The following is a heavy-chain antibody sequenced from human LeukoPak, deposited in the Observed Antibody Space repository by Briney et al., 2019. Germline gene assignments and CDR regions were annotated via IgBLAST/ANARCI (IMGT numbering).Heavy chain of an antibody. CDR1: GFTFSGSA. Sequence: GGSLRLSCAASGFTFSGSALHWVRRASGRGLEWVGRIRSTANGYATAYAASVKGRFTISRDDSKNTAYLQMDSLKTEDTAVYYCTGNYYGSGSYADFDYWGQGTLVTVSS. D-gene: IGHD3-10*01. V-gene: IGHV3-73*01. CDR3: TGNYYGSGSYADFDY. CDR2: IRSTANGYAT. J-gene: IGHJ4*02.